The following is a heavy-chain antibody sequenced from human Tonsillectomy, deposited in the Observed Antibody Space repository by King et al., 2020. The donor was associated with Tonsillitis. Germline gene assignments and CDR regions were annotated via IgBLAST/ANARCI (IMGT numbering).Heavy chain of an antibody. CDR1: GFTFSSYA. CDR2: ISSNGGTT. Sequence: VQLVESGGGLVQPGGSLRLSCSASGFTFSSYAMHWVRQAPGKGLECVSAISSNGGTTYYADSVKGRFTISRDNSKNTMYLQMSSLRAEDTAVYYGVKGEMLTGYYLQEAFDYWGQGTLVTVSS. J-gene: IGHJ4*02. CDR3: VKGEMLTGYYLQEAFDY. V-gene: IGHV3-64D*06. D-gene: IGHD3-9*01.